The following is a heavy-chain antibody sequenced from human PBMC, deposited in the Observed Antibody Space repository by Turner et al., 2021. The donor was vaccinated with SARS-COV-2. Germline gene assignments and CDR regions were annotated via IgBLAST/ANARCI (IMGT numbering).Heavy chain of an antibody. CDR2: IKTKTDGGTT. Sequence: EVRLVVYGGCLVTPAGSLSLSCAASGFTFSNAWMSWVRQAPGKGLEWVGRIKTKTDGGTTDNAASVKCRFNITRDDSKNTLDLQMNSMKTEDTAVYYCTTQSAPDYWGQGTLVTVSS. CDR3: TTQSAPDY. J-gene: IGHJ4*02. D-gene: IGHD6-13*01. CDR1: GFTFSNAW. V-gene: IGHV3-15*01.